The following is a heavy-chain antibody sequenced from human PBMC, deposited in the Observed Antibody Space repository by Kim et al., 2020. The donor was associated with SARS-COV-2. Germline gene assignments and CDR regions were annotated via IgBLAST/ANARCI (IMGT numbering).Heavy chain of an antibody. CDR2: A. J-gene: IGHJ2*01. Sequence: ANYAQKFQARVTLTADQPTSTAYMELSSLRSEDTAVYYCARAGGLSYFDLWGRGTLVTVSS. CDR3: ARAGGLSYFDL. D-gene: IGHD1-1*01. V-gene: IGHV1-69*01.